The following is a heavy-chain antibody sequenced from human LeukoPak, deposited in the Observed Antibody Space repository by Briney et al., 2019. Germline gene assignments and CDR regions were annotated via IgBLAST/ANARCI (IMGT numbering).Heavy chain of an antibody. V-gene: IGHV3-23*01. Sequence: GGSLRLSCAASGFTFSSFAMSWVRQAPGKGLEWVSAISGGSSNIYSADSVKGRFTISRDNSKNTLHLQMNNLRAEDTAVYYCVRDQRYCNGGGCHGWFDPWGQGTLVTVSS. CDR3: VRDQRYCNGGGCHGWFDP. J-gene: IGHJ5*02. CDR1: GFTFSSFA. D-gene: IGHD2-15*01. CDR2: ISGGSSNI.